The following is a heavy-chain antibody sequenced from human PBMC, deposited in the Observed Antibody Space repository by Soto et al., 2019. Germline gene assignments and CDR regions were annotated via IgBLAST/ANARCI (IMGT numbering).Heavy chain of an antibody. Sequence: GGSLRLSCAASGFTFSSYSMNWVRQAPGKGLEWVSYISSSSSTIYYADSVKGRFTISRDNAKNSLYLQMNSLRAEDTAVYYCARDPSESAYLVATIREVGYYYYYYMDVWGKGTTVTVSS. D-gene: IGHD5-12*01. J-gene: IGHJ6*03. CDR3: ARDPSESAYLVATIREVGYYYYYYMDV. CDR1: GFTFSSYS. CDR2: ISSSSSTI. V-gene: IGHV3-48*01.